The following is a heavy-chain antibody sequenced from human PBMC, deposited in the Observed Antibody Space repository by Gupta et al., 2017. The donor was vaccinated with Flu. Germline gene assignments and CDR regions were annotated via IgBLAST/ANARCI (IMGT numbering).Heavy chain of an antibody. Sequence: WMSWVRQAPGKGLESVASINQDGSEKYYVDSVKGRFTISRDNAKNSLYLQMNSLRADDTAVYYCARGGYFDLWGRGTLVTVSS. CDR3: ARGGYFDL. V-gene: IGHV3-7*01. J-gene: IGHJ2*01. CDR1: W. CDR2: INQDGSEK.